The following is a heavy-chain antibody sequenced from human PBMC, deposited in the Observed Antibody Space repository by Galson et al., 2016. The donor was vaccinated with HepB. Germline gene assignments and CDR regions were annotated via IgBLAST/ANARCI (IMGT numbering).Heavy chain of an antibody. V-gene: IGHV1-46*01. CDR1: GYTFTNYF. D-gene: IGHD3-3*01. J-gene: IGHJ4*02. CDR2: INPSSGTT. CDR3: ARVRPPGTGFWSEYYFDN. Sequence: SVKVSCKASGYTFTNYFLHWVRQGPGQGLEWMGVINPSSGTTTYAQKFEDRVTMIRDTSTSAVSMELSSLTSEDTAVYFCARVRPPGTGFWSEYYFDNWGQGTLVTVSS.